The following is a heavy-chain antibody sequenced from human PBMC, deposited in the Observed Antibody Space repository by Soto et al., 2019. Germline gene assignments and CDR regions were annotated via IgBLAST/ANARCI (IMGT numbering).Heavy chain of an antibody. D-gene: IGHD5-12*01. CDR3: AREVATTVGYFDY. V-gene: IGHV4-34*01. CDR2: INHSGST. Sequence: PSETLSLTCAVSGGSFIGYYWSWIRQPPGKGLEWIGEINHSGSTNYNPSLKSRVTISVDTSKNKFSLKLSSVTAADTAVYYCAREVATTVGYFDYWGQGTLVTVSS. CDR1: GGSFIGYY. J-gene: IGHJ4*02.